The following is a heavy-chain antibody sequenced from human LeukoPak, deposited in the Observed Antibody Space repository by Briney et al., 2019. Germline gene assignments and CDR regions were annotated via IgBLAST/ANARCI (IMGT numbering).Heavy chain of an antibody. CDR1: GYTFTSYG. CDR3: ARVRILIAAAGIDY. Sequence: ASVKVSCKASGYTFTSYGISWVRQAPGQGLEWMGWISAYNGNTNHAQKLQGRVTMTTDTSTSTAYMELRSLRSDDTAVYYCARVRILIAAAGIDYWGQGTLVTVSS. J-gene: IGHJ4*02. V-gene: IGHV1-18*01. CDR2: ISAYNGNT. D-gene: IGHD6-13*01.